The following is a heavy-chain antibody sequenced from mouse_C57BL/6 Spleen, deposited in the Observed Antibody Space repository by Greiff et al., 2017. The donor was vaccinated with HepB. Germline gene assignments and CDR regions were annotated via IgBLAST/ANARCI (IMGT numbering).Heavy chain of an antibody. V-gene: IGHV2-6-1*01. Sequence: QVQLQQSGPGLVAPSQSLSITCTVSGFSLTSYGVHWVRQPPGKGLEWLVVIWSDGSTTYNSALKSRLSISKDNSKSQVFLKMNSLQTDDTAMYYCARHGGRIYDGYLYYAMDYWGQGTSVTVSS. D-gene: IGHD2-3*01. CDR2: IWSDGST. CDR1: GFSLTSYG. CDR3: ARHGGRIYDGYLYYAMDY. J-gene: IGHJ4*01.